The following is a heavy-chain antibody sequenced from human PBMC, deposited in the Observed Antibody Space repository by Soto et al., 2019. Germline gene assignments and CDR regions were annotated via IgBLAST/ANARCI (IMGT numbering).Heavy chain of an antibody. Sequence: QVQLVQSGAEVRKSGSSVKVSCKAAGGTFSDYALSWVRQAPGQGLEWMGGIIPMFATTNYAQKFQGRVTITADDSATTAHMELSSLKSEDTAVYYCERGRGIGVSSTWNIYWYYNMDVWGQGTTVTVSS. CDR3: ERGRGIGVSSTWNIYWYYNMDV. CDR2: IIPMFATT. V-gene: IGHV1-69*01. D-gene: IGHD6-13*01. J-gene: IGHJ6*02. CDR1: GGTFSDYA.